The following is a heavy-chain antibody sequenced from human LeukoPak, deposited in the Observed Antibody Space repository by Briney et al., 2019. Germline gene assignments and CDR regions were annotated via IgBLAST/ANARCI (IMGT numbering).Heavy chain of an antibody. CDR1: GFIFSNYG. CDR3: ARAYSRESGYDFIPYY. D-gene: IGHD5-12*01. J-gene: IGHJ4*02. Sequence: GGSLRLSCVVSGFIFSNYGMHWARQAPGKGLEWVAVIRYDESTKYYVDSVKGRFTISRDNSKNTLYLQMNGLRDDDTAVYYCARAYSRESGYDFIPYYWGQGTLVTVSS. V-gene: IGHV3-33*01. CDR2: IRYDESTK.